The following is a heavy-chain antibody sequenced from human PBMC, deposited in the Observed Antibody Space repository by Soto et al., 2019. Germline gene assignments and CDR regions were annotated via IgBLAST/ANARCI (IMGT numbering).Heavy chain of an antibody. CDR1: GGTFSTYS. CDR3: ARAPPYCPGGRCYSGHYYYYYVMDV. D-gene: IGHD2-15*01. J-gene: IGHJ6*01. V-gene: IGHV1-69*01. CDR2: IIPIFGTT. Sequence: QVQLVQSGAEVKKPGSSVKVSCQASGGTFSTYSIGWVRQAPGQGLEWMGGIIPIFGTTNYAQKLQGRVTITADESTSTAYMELSNLKSEDTAVYYRARAPPYCPGGRCYSGHYYYYYVMDVW.